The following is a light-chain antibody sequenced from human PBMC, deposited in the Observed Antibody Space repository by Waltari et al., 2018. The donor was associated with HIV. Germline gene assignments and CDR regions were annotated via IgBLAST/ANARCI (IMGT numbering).Light chain of an antibody. CDR3: GTWDSSLSIMV. CDR1: TSNIGNGD. Sequence: QSVFTQPPSVSAAPGQRVTISCSGSTSNIGNGDVSSYQQVPGTAPKLLTYDNNKRPSGIPDRFSGSKSGTSATLDITGLETGDEADYYCGTWDSSLSIMVFGGGTKVTVL. V-gene: IGLV1-51*01. J-gene: IGLJ2*01. CDR2: DNN.